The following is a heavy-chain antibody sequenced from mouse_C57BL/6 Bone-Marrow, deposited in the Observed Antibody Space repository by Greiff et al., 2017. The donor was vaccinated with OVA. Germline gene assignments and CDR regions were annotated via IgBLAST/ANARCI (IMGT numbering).Heavy chain of an antibody. CDR1: GYTFTSYG. CDR2: IYPRSGNT. D-gene: IGHD1-1*01. CDR3: ARTRYGSSYEYFDV. V-gene: IGHV1-81*01. J-gene: IGHJ1*03. Sequence: QVQLKQSGAELARPGASVKLSCKASGYTFTSYGISWVKQRTGQGLEWIGEIYPRSGNTYYNEKFKGKATLTADKSSSTAYMELRSLTSEDSAVYFCARTRYGSSYEYFDVWGTGTTVTVSS.